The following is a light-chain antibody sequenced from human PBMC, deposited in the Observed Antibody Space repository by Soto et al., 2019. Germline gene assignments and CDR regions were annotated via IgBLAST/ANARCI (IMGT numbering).Light chain of an antibody. CDR2: WAS. CDR1: QGVRSN. CDR3: QQYYRTPIT. Sequence: EIVLTQSPVTLSLSPGERATLSCRASQGVRSNLAWYQHKPGQPPKLLIYWASTRDSGVPDRFSGSGSGTDFTLTISSLQAEDVAVYSCQQYYRTPITFGGGTKVDIK. V-gene: IGKV3-15*01. J-gene: IGKJ4*01.